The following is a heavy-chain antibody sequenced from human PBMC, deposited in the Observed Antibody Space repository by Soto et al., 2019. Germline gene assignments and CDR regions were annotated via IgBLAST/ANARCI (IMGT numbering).Heavy chain of an antibody. CDR1: CGCIIICH. CDR3: ARECPPLNEHPLDS. CDR2: IDTSDRT. D-gene: IGHD2-8*01. Sequence: LSLTWTVSCGCIIICHWSWVRQAAWKLLECICGIDTSDRTNYNPSLRSRVTMSMDTSKNQFSLKLKSVTAAETAVYFCARECPPLNEHPLDSWGREPWSPSPQ. J-gene: IGHJ4*02. V-gene: IGHV4-4*07.